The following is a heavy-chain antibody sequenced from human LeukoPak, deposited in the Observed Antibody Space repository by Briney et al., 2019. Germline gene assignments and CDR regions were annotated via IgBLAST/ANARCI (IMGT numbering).Heavy chain of an antibody. J-gene: IGHJ4*02. CDR3: AREGLVVPAAFDY. D-gene: IGHD2-2*01. V-gene: IGHV4-34*01. CDR2: INHSGST. Sequence: PSETLSLTCAVYGGSFSGYYWSWIRQPPGKGLEWIGEINHSGSTNYNPSLKSRVTISVDTSKNQFSLKLSSVTAADTAVYYCAREGLVVPAAFDYWGQGTLVTVSS. CDR1: GGSFSGYY.